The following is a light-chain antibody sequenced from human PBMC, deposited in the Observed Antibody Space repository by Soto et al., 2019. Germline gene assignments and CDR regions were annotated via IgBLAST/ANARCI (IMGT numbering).Light chain of an antibody. J-gene: IGLJ3*02. CDR1: SGSVASNY. Sequence: NFMLTQPHSVSESPGKTVMISRTGSSGSVASNYVQWCQQRPGSVPTTVIYEDNQRPSGVPDRFSGSVDSSSNSASPTISALKTEDEADYYCQSCDSSKQGFGGGTQLT. CDR3: QSCDSSKQG. CDR2: EDN. V-gene: IGLV6-57*02.